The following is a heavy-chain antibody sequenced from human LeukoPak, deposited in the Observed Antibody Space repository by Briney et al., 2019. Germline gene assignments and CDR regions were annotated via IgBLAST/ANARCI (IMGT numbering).Heavy chain of an antibody. D-gene: IGHD1-26*01. CDR3: ARVTGSYPYSYDY. J-gene: IGHJ4*02. Sequence: SQTLSLTCALYGGSFSGYSCSWIRQPPGKGLEWIGEINHSGSTNHNPSLKSRVTISVDTSKNQFSLKLSSVTAADTAVYYCARVTGSYPYSYDYWGRGTLVTVSS. CDR1: GGSFSGYS. CDR2: INHSGST. V-gene: IGHV4-34*01.